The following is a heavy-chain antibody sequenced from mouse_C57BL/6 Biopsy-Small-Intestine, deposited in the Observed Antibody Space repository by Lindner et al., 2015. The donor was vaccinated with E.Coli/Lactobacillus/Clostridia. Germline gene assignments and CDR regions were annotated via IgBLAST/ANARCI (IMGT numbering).Heavy chain of an antibody. D-gene: IGHD2-3*01. CDR3: TTGLLGFAY. CDR2: INPNYGTT. V-gene: IGHV14-1*01. J-gene: IGHJ3*01. Sequence: VQLQESGAELVRPGASVKLSCTASGFNIKDDYMHWVKQRPEQGLEWIGVINPNYGTTSYNQKFKGKATLTVDQSSSTAYMQLNSLTSEDTAVYYCTTGLLGFAYWGQGTLVTVSA. CDR1: GFNIKDDY.